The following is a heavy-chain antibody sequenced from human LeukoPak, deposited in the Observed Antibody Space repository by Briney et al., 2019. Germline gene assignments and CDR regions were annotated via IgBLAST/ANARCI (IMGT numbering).Heavy chain of an antibody. CDR3: VRRDITSRYVVWFDP. CDR2: IYPGDSDT. V-gene: IGHV5-51*01. CDR1: GYSFISYW. D-gene: IGHD2-2*01. Sequence: GESLKISCKGSGYSFISYWIGWVRQMPGKGPELMGIIYPGDSDTRYSPSFQGQVTISADKSTNTAYLQWSSLKASDTAIYYCVRRDITSRYVVWFDPWGQGTPVTVSS. J-gene: IGHJ5*02.